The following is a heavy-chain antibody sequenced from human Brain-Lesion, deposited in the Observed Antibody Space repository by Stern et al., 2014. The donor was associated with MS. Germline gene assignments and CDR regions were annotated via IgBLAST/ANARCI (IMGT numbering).Heavy chain of an antibody. D-gene: IGHD2-2*01. CDR2: IFNSGST. V-gene: IGHV4-61*02. Sequence: QVQLGQSGPGLVKPSQTLSLSCTVSGGSISSGGYYWSWIRQPAGKGLEWIGRIFNSGSTRYNPPLQSRVTISIDTSKKQFSPRLNSMTAADTAVYYCARGRVVPGFQYYATDVWGQGTTVIVSS. CDR3: ARGRVVPGFQYYATDV. CDR1: GGSISSGGYY. J-gene: IGHJ6*02.